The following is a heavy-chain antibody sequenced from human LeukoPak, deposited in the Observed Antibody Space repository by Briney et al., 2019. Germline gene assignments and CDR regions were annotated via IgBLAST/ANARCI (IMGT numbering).Heavy chain of an antibody. D-gene: IGHD4-17*01. J-gene: IGHJ4*02. V-gene: IGHV4-39*01. CDR1: GGSISSSSYY. Sequence: SETLSLTCTVSGGSISSSSYYWGWIRQPPGKELEWIGSIYYSGSTYYNPSLKSRVTISVDTSKNQFSLKLSSVTAADTAVYYCARSRYGDYEGGFDYWGQGTLVTVSS. CDR3: ARSRYGDYEGGFDY. CDR2: IYYSGST.